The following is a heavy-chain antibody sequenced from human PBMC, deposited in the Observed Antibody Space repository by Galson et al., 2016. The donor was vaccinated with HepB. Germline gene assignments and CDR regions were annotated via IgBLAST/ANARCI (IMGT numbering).Heavy chain of an antibody. J-gene: IGHJ4*02. CDR3: ARAPSITIFGMVIMGTYDY. CDR1: SGSINDYY. CDR2: IHYSGST. D-gene: IGHD3-3*01. V-gene: IGHV4-59*01. Sequence: ETLSLTCTVSSGSINDYYGSWIRQSPGKGLEWIGYIHYSGSTGFNPSLRSRVTMSVDTSKNQFSLKLSSVTAADTAVYFCARAPSITIFGMVIMGTYDYWGQGTLVTVSS.